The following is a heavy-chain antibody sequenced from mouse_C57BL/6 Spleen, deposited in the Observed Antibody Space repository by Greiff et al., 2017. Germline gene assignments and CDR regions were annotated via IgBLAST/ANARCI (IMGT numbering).Heavy chain of an antibody. CDR3: ARDWRGYYFDY. V-gene: IGHV5-16*01. CDR1: GFTFSDYY. CDR2: INYDGSST. J-gene: IGHJ2*01. Sequence: EVMLVESEGGLVQPGSSMKLSCTASGFTFSDYYMAWVRQVPEKGLEWVANINYDGSSTYYLDSLKSRFIISRDNAKNILYLQMSSLKSEDTATYYCARDWRGYYFDYWGQGTTLTVSS.